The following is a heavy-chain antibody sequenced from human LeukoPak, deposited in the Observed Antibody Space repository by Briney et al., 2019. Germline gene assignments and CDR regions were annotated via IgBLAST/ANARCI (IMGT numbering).Heavy chain of an antibody. CDR2: ISSSGSYT. J-gene: IGHJ4*02. D-gene: IGHD3-22*01. Sequence: GGSLRLSCAASGFTFSSYAMTWVRQAPGEGLEWVSSISSSGSYTYYADSVKGRFTISRDNSRNTLYLQMSSLRVEDTAVYYCAKFSVPCDSAGYFDYWGQGTLVTVSS. CDR1: GFTFSSYA. V-gene: IGHV3-23*01. CDR3: AKFSVPCDSAGYFDY.